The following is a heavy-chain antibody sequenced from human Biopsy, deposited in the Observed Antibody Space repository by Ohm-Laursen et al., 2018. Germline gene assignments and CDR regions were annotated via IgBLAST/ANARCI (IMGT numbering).Heavy chain of an antibody. CDR2: INAYNGDT. CDR1: GYTFTAHY. Sequence: ASVKVSCKPSGYTFTAHYVHWVRQAPGQGLEGMGWINAYNGDTDYAQKLQGRVSITTDTSTTTTYMELRSLRSDDTAVYYCARDLTRQPRRGAFDIWGQGTLVTVSS. D-gene: IGHD1-14*01. CDR3: ARDLTRQPRRGAFDI. V-gene: IGHV1-18*04. J-gene: IGHJ3*02.